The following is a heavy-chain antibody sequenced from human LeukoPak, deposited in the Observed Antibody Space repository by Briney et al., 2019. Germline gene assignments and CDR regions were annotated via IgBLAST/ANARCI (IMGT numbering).Heavy chain of an antibody. CDR2: ISGPAGSW. J-gene: IGHJ4*02. CDR1: GFTLSSYA. CDR3: AKKVGLVSAPLYYFDV. Sequence: GGSLRLSCAASGFTLSSYAMSWVRQAPGKGLEWVSAISGPAGSWDYADSVKGRFTISRDNSKNTLFLQMNSLRAEDTAIYYCAKKVGLVSAPLYYFDVWGQGTLVTVSS. D-gene: IGHD5/OR15-5a*01. V-gene: IGHV3-23*01.